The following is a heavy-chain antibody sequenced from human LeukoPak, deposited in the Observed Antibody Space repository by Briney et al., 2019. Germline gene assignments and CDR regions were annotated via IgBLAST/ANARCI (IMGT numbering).Heavy chain of an antibody. Sequence: PSETLSLTCAVYGGSFSGYYWSWIRQPPGKGLEWIGEINHSGSTNYNPSLKSRVTISVDTSKNQFSLKLSSVTAADTAVYYCARMATDTTYYYYYMDVWGKGTTVTVSS. CDR1: GGSFSGYY. CDR2: INHSGST. D-gene: IGHD1-1*01. CDR3: ARMATDTTYYYYYMDV. J-gene: IGHJ6*03. V-gene: IGHV4-34*01.